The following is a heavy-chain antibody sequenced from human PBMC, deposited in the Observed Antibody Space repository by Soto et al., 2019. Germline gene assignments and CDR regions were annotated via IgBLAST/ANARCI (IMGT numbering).Heavy chain of an antibody. V-gene: IGHV4-59*01. D-gene: IGHD3-10*01. J-gene: IGHJ5*02. CDR2: IHYSGGT. CDR1: GGSISSYY. Sequence: SETLSLTCTVSGGSISSYYWSWIRQPPGKGLEWIGYIHYSGGTTYNPSLKSRVTISVDTSKNQFSLKLNSVTAADTAVYYCARDPHYNSYFDPWGQGTLVTVSS. CDR3: ARDPHYNSYFDP.